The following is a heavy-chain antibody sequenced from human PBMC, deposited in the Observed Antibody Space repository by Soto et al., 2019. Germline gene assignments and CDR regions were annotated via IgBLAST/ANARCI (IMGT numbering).Heavy chain of an antibody. CDR3: VREAYIGYGHAIDH. J-gene: IGHJ4*01. V-gene: IGHV4-59*01. Sequence: SETLSLTCAVSGVTISTYYWSWIRQPPGKGLEWIGYNYHSGTTNYNPSLKSRVTISVDTSKNQFSLRLTSVTAADTAIYYCVREAYIGYGHAIDHWGHGTLVTVPS. CDR2: NYHSGTT. CDR1: GVTISTYY. D-gene: IGHD5-12*01.